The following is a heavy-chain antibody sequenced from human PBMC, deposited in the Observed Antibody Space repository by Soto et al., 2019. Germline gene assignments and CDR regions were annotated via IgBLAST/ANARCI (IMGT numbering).Heavy chain of an antibody. D-gene: IGHD6-13*01. CDR3: AKDHGSSWYEIDS. CDR2: ISGSGGST. Sequence: EVQLLESGGGLVQPGGSLRLSCAASGFTFSNYAVTWVRQAPGKGLEWVSTISGSGGSTYYADSVKGKFTISRDNSKNTRYLQMNSLRAEDTAVYYFAKDHGSSWYEIDSWGKGTLVTVSS. V-gene: IGHV3-23*01. CDR1: GFTFSNYA. J-gene: IGHJ4*02.